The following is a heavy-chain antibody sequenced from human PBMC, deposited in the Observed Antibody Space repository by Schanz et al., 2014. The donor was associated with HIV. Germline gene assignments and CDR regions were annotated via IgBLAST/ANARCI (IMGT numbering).Heavy chain of an antibody. CDR2: IKEDGIEK. CDR1: GFRFRSYW. J-gene: IGHJ3*02. V-gene: IGHV3-7*01. CDR3: ARETILPGAFDI. Sequence: EVQLLESGGGLVQPGGSLRLSCAASGFRFRSYWMSWVRQAPGKGLEWVANIKEDGIEKYYVDSVKGRFTISRDNAKNSLYLNMYSLRAEDTAVYYCARETILPGAFDIWGQGTMVTVSS.